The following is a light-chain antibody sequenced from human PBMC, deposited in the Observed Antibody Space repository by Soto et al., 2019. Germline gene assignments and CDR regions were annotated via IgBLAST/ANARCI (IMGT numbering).Light chain of an antibody. CDR3: QQYGSSPRSIT. Sequence: EIVLTQSPATLSLSPGERATLSCRASQSVSSSYLAWYQQKPGQAPRLLIYGASSRATGIPDRFSGSGSGTDFTLTISRLEPEDFAVYYCQQYGSSPRSITFGQGTRLEIK. J-gene: IGKJ5*01. CDR2: GAS. CDR1: QSVSSSY. V-gene: IGKV3-20*01.